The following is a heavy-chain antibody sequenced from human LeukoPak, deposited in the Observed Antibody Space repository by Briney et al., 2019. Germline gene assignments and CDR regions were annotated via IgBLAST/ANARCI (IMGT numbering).Heavy chain of an antibody. J-gene: IGHJ3*02. V-gene: IGHV3-11*06. Sequence: GGSLRLSCAASGFTFSDYYMSWIRQAPGKGLEWVSYISSSSSYTNYADSVKGRFTISRDNAKNSLYLQMNSLRAEVTAVYYCARAVAGTGDAFDIWGQGTMVTVSS. CDR1: GFTFSDYY. CDR2: ISSSSSYT. CDR3: ARAVAGTGDAFDI. D-gene: IGHD6-19*01.